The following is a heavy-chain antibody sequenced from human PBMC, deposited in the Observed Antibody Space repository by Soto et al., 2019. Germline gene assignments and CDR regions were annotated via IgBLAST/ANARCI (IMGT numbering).Heavy chain of an antibody. J-gene: IGHJ1*01. CDR1: GGSLRNSV. V-gene: IGHV1-69*01. CDR2: VIPSLGTA. Sequence: QLVQAGAEVKKHGPSGKVSCPASGGSLRNSVISWVRQAPAQTLEGMGGVIPSLGTAHYAQKFQGRVTLTAGEAISTAYTDLRSLSPGDTDLHYCAGLCHPGHWGPGELVIVSS. CDR3: AGLCHPGH. D-gene: IGHD3-10*02.